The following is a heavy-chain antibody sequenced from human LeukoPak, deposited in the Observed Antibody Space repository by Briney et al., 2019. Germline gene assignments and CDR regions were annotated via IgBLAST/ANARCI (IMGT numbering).Heavy chain of an antibody. CDR2: IYYSGST. J-gene: IGHJ2*01. CDR3: ARWTTVVYWYFDL. V-gene: IGHV4-39*07. CDR1: GGSISSSSYY. D-gene: IGHD4-23*01. Sequence: SETLSLTCTVSGGSISSSSYYWGWIRQPPGKGLEWIGSIYYSGSTYYNPSLKSRVTISVDTSKNQFSLKLSSVTAADTAVYYCARWTTVVYWYFDLWGRGTLVTVSS.